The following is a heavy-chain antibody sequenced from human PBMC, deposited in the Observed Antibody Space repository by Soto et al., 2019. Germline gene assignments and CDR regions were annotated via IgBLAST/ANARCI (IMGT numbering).Heavy chain of an antibody. V-gene: IGHV4-39*01. D-gene: IGHD1-7*01. CDR3: ARTGTYNWNWKTDY. CDR2: IYYSGST. CDR1: GGSISSSSYY. J-gene: IGHJ4*02. Sequence: AETLSLTCTVSGGSISSSSYYWGWIRQPPGKGLEWIGSIYYSGSTYYNPSLKSRVTISVDTSKNQFSLKLSSVTAADTAVYYCARTGTYNWNWKTDYWGQGTLVTVSS.